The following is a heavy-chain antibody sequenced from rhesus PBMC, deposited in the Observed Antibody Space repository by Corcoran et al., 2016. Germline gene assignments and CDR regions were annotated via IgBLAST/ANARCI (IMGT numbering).Heavy chain of an antibody. J-gene: IGHJ4*01. V-gene: IGHV4-160*01. D-gene: IGHD4-29*01. CDR3: ARGCGSSYVRLGY. Sequence: QVQLQQWGEGLVKPSETLSLTCAVYGGSISSNYWSWIRQPPGKGLEWIGRIRSGWSTNYTPSLKSRVTISIDTAKNQFSLKLSSVTAADTAVYYCARGCGSSYVRLGYWGQGVLVTVSS. CDR1: GGSISSNY. CDR2: IRSGWST.